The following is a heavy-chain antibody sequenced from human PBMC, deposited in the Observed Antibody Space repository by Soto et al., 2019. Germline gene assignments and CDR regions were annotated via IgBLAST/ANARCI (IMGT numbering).Heavy chain of an antibody. CDR3: ARARGDNCFYYMDV. V-gene: IGHV6-1*01. D-gene: IGHD3-10*01. Sequence: SQTLSLTCAISGDSVSSNSAAWNWIRQSPSRGLEWLGRTYYRYKWNNDYAVTVNRRITINTDTSKNKFSLHLNSVTPEDAAVYECARARGDNCFYYMDVWGKGTTVTVSS. CDR2: TYYRYKWNN. CDR1: GDSVSSNSAA. J-gene: IGHJ6*03.